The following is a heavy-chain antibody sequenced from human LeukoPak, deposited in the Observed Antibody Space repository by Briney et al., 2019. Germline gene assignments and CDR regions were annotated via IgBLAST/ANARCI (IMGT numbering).Heavy chain of an antibody. CDR1: GDSISNYF. D-gene: IGHD3-22*01. CDR2: IYYSGST. V-gene: IGHV4-59*08. J-gene: IGHJ1*01. CDR3: ASPRGDDSGGYYTWYFHH. Sequence: SETLSLTCTVSGDSISNYFWSWIRQPPGKGLEWIGYIYYSGSTDYNPSLKSRVTISVDTSKNQFSLKLSSVTAADTAVYFCASPRGDDSGGYYTWYFHHWGQGILVTVSS.